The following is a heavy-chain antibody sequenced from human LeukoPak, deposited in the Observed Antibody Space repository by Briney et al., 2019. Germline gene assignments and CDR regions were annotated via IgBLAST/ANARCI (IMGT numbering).Heavy chain of an antibody. Sequence: GASVKVSCKASGYTFTSYDINWVRQATGQGLEWMGWMNPNSGNTGYAQKFQGRVTMTRNTSISTAYMELSSLRSEDTAVYYCARGSVLAIFGVVIMGNWFDPWGQGTLVTVSS. D-gene: IGHD3-3*01. CDR3: ARGSVLAIFGVVIMGNWFDP. V-gene: IGHV1-8*01. CDR1: GYTFTSYD. J-gene: IGHJ5*02. CDR2: MNPNSGNT.